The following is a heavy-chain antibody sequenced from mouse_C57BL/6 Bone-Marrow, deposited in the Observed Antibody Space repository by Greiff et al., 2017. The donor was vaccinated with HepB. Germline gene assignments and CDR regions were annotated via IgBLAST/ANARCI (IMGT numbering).Heavy chain of an antibody. J-gene: IGHJ4*01. V-gene: IGHV5-6*01. CDR2: ISSGGSYT. CDR3: ASRGLRLYYYAMDY. D-gene: IGHD2-2*01. CDR1: GFTFSSYG. Sequence: EVHLVESGGDLVKPGGSLKLSCAASGFTFSSYGMSWVRQTPDKRLEWVATISSGGSYTYYPDSVKGRFTISRDNAKNTLYLQMSSLKSEDTAMYYCASRGLRLYYYAMDYWGQGTSVTVSS.